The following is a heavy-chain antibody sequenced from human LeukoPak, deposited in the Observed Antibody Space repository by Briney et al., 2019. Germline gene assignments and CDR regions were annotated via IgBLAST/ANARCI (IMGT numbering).Heavy chain of an antibody. V-gene: IGHV3-21*01. CDR1: GFTFSDYS. Sequence: PGGSLRLSCAASGFTFSDYSMNWVRQAPGKGLEWVSSISSESAHILYADSLRGRFTISRDNAENSLYLQMNSLRAEDTAVYYCARFETVVAKPFEYWGQGTLVTVSS. J-gene: IGHJ4*02. CDR3: ARFETVVAKPFEY. D-gene: IGHD3-22*01. CDR2: ISSESAHI.